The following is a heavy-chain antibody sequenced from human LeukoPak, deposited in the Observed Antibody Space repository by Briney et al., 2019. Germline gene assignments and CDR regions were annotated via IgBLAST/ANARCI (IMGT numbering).Heavy chain of an antibody. Sequence: GGSLRLSCAASGFPLRNLGMVWVRRARGRGGESVANIKPDGNEMHYVDSVKGRFNISRDNAKNSLYLQMNSLRAEDTAVYYCAREKSWSRDYWGQGTLVTVSS. V-gene: IGHV3-7*01. D-gene: IGHD2-8*01. J-gene: IGHJ4*02. CDR2: IKPDGNEM. CDR1: GFPLRNLG. CDR3: AREKSWSRDY.